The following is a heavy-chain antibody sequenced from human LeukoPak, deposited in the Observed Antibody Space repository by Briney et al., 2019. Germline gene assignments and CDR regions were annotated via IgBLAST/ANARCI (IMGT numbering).Heavy chain of an antibody. Sequence: GGSLRLSCAASGFTFSSYSMNWVRQAPGKGLEWVSSISSSSSYIYYADSVKGRFTISRDNAKNSLYLQMNSLGAEDTAVYYCARDLDSSSWYDYWGQGTLVTVSS. CDR3: ARDLDSSSWYDY. D-gene: IGHD6-13*01. V-gene: IGHV3-21*01. J-gene: IGHJ4*02. CDR1: GFTFSSYS. CDR2: ISSSSSYI.